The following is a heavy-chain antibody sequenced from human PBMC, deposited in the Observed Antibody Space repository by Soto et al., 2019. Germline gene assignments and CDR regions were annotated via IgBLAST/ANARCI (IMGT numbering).Heavy chain of an antibody. Sequence: GGSLRLSCTGSGFDFGDYYMSWIRQAPGKGLEWVSYIDSGDGTTYYTDSVKGRFTISRDNARKTVYLQMSSLRVEDTALYYCVRPYYSSSWFPFDRWGQGTLVTVYS. CDR3: VRPYYSSSWFPFDR. J-gene: IGHJ4*02. D-gene: IGHD6-13*01. V-gene: IGHV3-11*01. CDR1: GFDFGDYY. CDR2: IDSGDGTT.